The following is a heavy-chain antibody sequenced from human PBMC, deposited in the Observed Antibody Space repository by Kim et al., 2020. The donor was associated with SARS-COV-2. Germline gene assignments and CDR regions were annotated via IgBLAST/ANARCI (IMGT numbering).Heavy chain of an antibody. J-gene: IGHJ5*02. CDR3: ASVDPLEYSSSSGRMNNWFDP. V-gene: IGHV3-21*01. CDR2: ISSSSSYI. Sequence: GGSLRLSCAASGFTFSSYSMNWVRQAPGKGLEWVSSISSSSSYIYYADSVKGRFTISRDNAKNSLYLQMNSLRAEDTAVYYCASVDPLEYSSSSGRMNNWFDPWGQGTLVTVSS. CDR1: GFTFSSYS. D-gene: IGHD6-6*01.